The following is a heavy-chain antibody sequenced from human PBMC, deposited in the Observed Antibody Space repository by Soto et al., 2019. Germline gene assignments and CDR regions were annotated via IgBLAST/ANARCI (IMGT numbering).Heavy chain of an antibody. V-gene: IGHV3-33*06. J-gene: IGHJ3*01. CDR2: IWYDGTNK. CDR1: GLNFRSYD. CDR3: VKDLGRPVGSLKNDAFDL. Sequence: QIQLVESGGGVVQPGRSLRLSCVASGLNFRSYDMHWVRQAPGKGLEWVSVIWYDGTNKYYADSVTGRFTISRDTSKNTLYLQMDSLRVEDTAVYYCVKDLGRPVGSLKNDAFDLWGQGTTVNVSS. D-gene: IGHD1-26*01.